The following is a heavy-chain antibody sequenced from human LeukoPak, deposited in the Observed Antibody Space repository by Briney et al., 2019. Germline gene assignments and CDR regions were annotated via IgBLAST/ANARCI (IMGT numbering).Heavy chain of an antibody. V-gene: IGHV3-23*01. CDR3: AKGSFLEWLSEDYYYYYMDV. CDR2: ISNGGSA. J-gene: IGHJ6*03. Sequence: GGSLRLSRAASGFTFSSYAMTWVRQAPGKGLEWVSSISNGGSAFYADSVKGRFTISRDNSRNTLYLQMHSLRAEDTAVYFCAKGSFLEWLSEDYYYYYMDVWGKGTTVTVSS. D-gene: IGHD3-3*01. CDR1: GFTFSSYA.